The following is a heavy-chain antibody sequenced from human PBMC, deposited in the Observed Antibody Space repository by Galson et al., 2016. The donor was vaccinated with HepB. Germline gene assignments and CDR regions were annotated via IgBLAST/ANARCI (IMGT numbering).Heavy chain of an antibody. V-gene: IGHV4-59*08. CDR1: GVSISSYY. CDR2: AFYSGIT. D-gene: IGHD5-24*01. Sequence: SETLSLTCTVSGVSISSYYWSWFRQPPEKGLEWIGYAFYSGITNYNPSLKSRVTISIDTSKNQFSLELSSATAADTAVYYCARGEGYNLYWGQGTLVTVSS. CDR3: ARGEGYNLY. J-gene: IGHJ4*02.